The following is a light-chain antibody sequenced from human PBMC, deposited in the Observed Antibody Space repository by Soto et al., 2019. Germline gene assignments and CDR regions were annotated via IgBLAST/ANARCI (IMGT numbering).Light chain of an antibody. J-gene: IGKJ1*01. V-gene: IGKV1-39*01. CDR3: QQNYRATPWT. CDR2: AAS. Sequence: DIQMTQSPSSLSASVGDRITITCRASQSISRYLNWYQHKPGKAPKLLINAASSLERGVPSRFSGGGSGTDFTLKISSLQPDDFATYYCQQNYRATPWTFGQGTKVDIK. CDR1: QSISRY.